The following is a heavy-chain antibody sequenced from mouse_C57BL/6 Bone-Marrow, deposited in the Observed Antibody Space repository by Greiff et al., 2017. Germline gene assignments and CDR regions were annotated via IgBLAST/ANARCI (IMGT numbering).Heavy chain of an antibody. CDR3: AKRGAYYSNYAYAMDY. D-gene: IGHD2-5*01. CDR1: GFSLTSYG. J-gene: IGHJ4*01. V-gene: IGHV2-9*01. CDR2: IWGGGST. Sequence: VQGVESGPGLVAPSQSLSIACTVSGFSLTSYGVDWVRQPPGKGLWWLGVIWGGGSTHYNSALMSSLSISKDNSKSQVFFKMNSLQTDDTAMYYCAKRGAYYSNYAYAMDYWGQGTSVTVSS.